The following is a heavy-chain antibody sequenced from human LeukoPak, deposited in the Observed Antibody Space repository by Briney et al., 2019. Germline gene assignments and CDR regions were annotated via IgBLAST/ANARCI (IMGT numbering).Heavy chain of an antibody. V-gene: IGHV3-30*04. CDR3: ARAGSSSWYPDPKYYFDY. CDR1: GFTFSSYA. D-gene: IGHD6-13*01. CDR2: ISYDGSNK. Sequence: PGGSLGLSCAASGFTFSSYAMHWVRQAPGKGLEWVAVISYDGSNKYYADSVKGRFTISRDNSKNTLYLQMNSLRAEDTAVYYCARAGSSSWYPDPKYYFDYWGQGTLVTVSS. J-gene: IGHJ4*02.